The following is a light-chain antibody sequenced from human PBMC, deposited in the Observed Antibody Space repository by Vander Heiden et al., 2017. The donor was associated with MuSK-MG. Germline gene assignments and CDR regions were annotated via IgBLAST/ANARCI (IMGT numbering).Light chain of an antibody. CDR1: STNIGTGYN. J-gene: IGLJ2*01. CDR3: QSYDSSLSDVI. V-gene: IGLV1-40*01. CDR2: GSS. Sequence: LPRPPPVSRAPGQRATLACTGSSTNIGTGYNVRWSQHLPCTAPKLLMFGSSNRPSGVPDRFSCSKSGTSSSLAITRLQADDEADYYCQSYDSSLSDVIFGGGTKLTVL.